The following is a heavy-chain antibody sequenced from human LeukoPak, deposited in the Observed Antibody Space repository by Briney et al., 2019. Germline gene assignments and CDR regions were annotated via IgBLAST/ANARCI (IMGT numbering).Heavy chain of an antibody. Sequence: GGSLRLSCAASGFTFDDYAMHWVRQAPGKGLEWVSGISWNSGSIGYADSVKGRFTISRDNAKNSLYLQMNSLRAEDTALYYCASSQYSSSWYEGGVDYWGQGTLVTVSS. CDR1: GFTFDDYA. D-gene: IGHD6-13*01. CDR2: ISWNSGSI. V-gene: IGHV3-9*01. CDR3: ASSQYSSSWYEGGVDY. J-gene: IGHJ4*02.